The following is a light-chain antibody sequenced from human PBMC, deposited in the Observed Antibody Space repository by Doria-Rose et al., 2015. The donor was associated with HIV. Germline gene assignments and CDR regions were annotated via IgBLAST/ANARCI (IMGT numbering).Light chain of an antibody. CDR2: AAS. J-gene: IGKJ4*01. V-gene: IGKV1-39*01. Sequence: DIQMTQSPPSLSASVGDRVTITCRASQSTGSFLNWYQQKPGKAPKLLIYAASSLQNGVTSRISGTGSRTDLTLAISSLQPEYLATYFWQQSYSTPLTFGGGTKVEIK. CDR3: QQSYSTPLT. CDR1: QSTGSF.